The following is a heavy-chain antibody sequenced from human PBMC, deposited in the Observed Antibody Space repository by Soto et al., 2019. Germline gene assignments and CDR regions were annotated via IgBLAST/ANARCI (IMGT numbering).Heavy chain of an antibody. CDR3: ARVGCGYSYGYIRYYYYMDV. D-gene: IGHD5-18*01. CDR2: INHSGST. J-gene: IGHJ6*03. CDR1: GGSFSGYY. V-gene: IGHV4-34*01. Sequence: QVQLQQWGAGLLKPSETLSLTCAVYGGSFSGYYWSWIRQPPGKGLEWIGEINHSGSTNYNPSLKSRVTISVDTSKNQFSLKLSSVTAADTAVYYCARVGCGYSYGYIRYYYYMDVWGKGTTVTVSS.